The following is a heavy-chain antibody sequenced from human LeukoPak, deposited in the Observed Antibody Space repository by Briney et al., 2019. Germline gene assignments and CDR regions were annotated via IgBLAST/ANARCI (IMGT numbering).Heavy chain of an antibody. CDR1: GFTVSSNY. D-gene: IGHD2-15*01. CDR2: IYSGGST. CDR3: ARTDVYCSGGSCYSGSYIY. Sequence: PGGSLRLSCAASGFTVSSNYMSWVRQAPGMGLEWVSVIYSGGSTYYADSVKGRFTISRDNSKNTLYLQMNSLRAEDTAVYYCARTDVYCSGGSCYSGSYIYWGQGTLVTVSS. J-gene: IGHJ4*02. V-gene: IGHV3-66*01.